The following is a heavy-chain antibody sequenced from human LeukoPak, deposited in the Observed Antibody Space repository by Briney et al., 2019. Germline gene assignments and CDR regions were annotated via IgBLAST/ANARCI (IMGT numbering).Heavy chain of an antibody. Sequence: ASVKVPCKASGYTFTGYYMHWVRQAPGQGLEWMGWINPNSGGTNYAQKFQGRVTMTRDTSISTAYMELSRLRSDDTAVYYCARSRVPAAHNWFDPWGQGTLVTVSS. CDR2: INPNSGGT. V-gene: IGHV1-2*02. CDR1: GYTFTGYY. D-gene: IGHD2-2*01. J-gene: IGHJ5*02. CDR3: ARSRVPAAHNWFDP.